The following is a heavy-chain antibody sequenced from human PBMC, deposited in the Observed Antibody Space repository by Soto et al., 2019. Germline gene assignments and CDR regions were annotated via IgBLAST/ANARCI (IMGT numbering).Heavy chain of an antibody. D-gene: IGHD3-10*01. Sequence: QVQLQESGPGLVKPSQTLSLTCTVSGGSISSGDYYWSWIRQPPGKGLEWIGYIYYSGSTYYNPSLKRRVTSAVDPSKSQFSLRLSSVSAADTAVYYCAGVGFGELLAHGMDVWGQGTTVTVSS. J-gene: IGHJ6*02. V-gene: IGHV4-30-4*01. CDR2: IYYSGST. CDR1: GGSISSGDYY. CDR3: AGVGFGELLAHGMDV.